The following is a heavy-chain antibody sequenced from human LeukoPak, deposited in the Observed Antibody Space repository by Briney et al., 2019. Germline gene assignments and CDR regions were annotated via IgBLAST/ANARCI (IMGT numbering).Heavy chain of an antibody. J-gene: IGHJ4*02. CDR1: GYTFTSYG. V-gene: IGHV1-18*01. D-gene: IGHD4-17*01. CDR3: ARDHPDGDYAGGE. CDR2: ISAYNGNT. Sequence: SVEVSCKASGYTFTSYGISWVRQAPGQGLEWMGWISAYNGNTNYAQKLQGRVTMTTDTSTSTAYMELRSLRSDDTAVYYCARDHPDGDYAGGEWGQGTLVTVSS.